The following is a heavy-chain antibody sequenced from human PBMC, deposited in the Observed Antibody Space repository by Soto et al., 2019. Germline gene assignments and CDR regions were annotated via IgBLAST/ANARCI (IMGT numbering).Heavy chain of an antibody. J-gene: IGHJ6*02. Sequence: QVQLQQSGPGLVKPSQTLSLTCTVSGGSISYEYYHWTWIRQSPGKGLEWIGYIHYIGSIIYNPSFKSRVTISVDTSKNQFSLQLSSVPAADTAVYFCAREDDGGDRDYYGLDVWGQGTTVTVSS. V-gene: IGHV4-30-4*08. D-gene: IGHD2-21*02. CDR2: IHYIGSI. CDR3: AREDDGGDRDYYGLDV. CDR1: GGSISYEYYH.